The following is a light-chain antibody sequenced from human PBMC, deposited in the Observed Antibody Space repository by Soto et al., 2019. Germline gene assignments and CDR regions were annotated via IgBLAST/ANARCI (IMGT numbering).Light chain of an antibody. CDR1: QSVSSN. CDR2: GAS. CDR3: QQYNNWPLT. V-gene: IGKV3-15*01. Sequence: EIVMKHSPATLSVSHRERATLSCRASQSVSSNLAWYQQKPGQAPRLLISGASTRATGIPARFSGSGSGTEFTLTISSLQSEDFAVYYCQQYNNWPLTFGQGTKVDIK. J-gene: IGKJ1*01.